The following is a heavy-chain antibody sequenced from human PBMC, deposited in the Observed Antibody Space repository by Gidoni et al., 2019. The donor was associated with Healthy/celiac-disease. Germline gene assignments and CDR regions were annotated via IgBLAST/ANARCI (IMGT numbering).Heavy chain of an antibody. CDR2: INHSGST. Sequence: QVQLQQWGAGLLKLSETLSLTCAVYGGHFSGYYWRWLRQPPGKGLAWIGEINHSGSTNYNPSLKSRFTISVDTSKNQFSLKLSSVTAADTAVYYCARGRVRAPNWNYNYFDYWGQGTLVTVSS. J-gene: IGHJ4*02. V-gene: IGHV4-34*01. CDR1: GGHFSGYY. CDR3: ARGRVRAPNWNYNYFDY. D-gene: IGHD1-7*01.